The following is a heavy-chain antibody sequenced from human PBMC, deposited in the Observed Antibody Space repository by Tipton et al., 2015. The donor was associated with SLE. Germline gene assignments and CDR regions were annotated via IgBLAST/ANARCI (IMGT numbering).Heavy chain of an antibody. V-gene: IGHV4-31*03. CDR1: GGSISSGGYY. Sequence: TLSLTCTVSGGSISSGGYYWSWVRQHPGKGLEWIGYIYYSGSTYYNPSLKSRVTISVDTSKNQFSLKLSSVTAADTAVYYCASGYYDTRDAFDIWGQGTMVTVSS. CDR3: ASGYYDTRDAFDI. D-gene: IGHD3-22*01. CDR2: IYYSGST. J-gene: IGHJ3*02.